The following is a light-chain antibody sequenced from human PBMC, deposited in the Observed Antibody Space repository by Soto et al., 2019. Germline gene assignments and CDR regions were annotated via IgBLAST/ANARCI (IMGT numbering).Light chain of an antibody. J-gene: IGKJ4*01. V-gene: IGKV1-39*01. CDR3: QESYSTPAVS. CDR1: QNIDNY. CDR2: ATS. Sequence: DIQMTQSPSSLCASIGDRVTITCRASQNIDNYLNWYQHKPGKAPKLLIYATSTLQSGVPARFSGSGSGTEFTLTISTLQAEDFATYFCQESYSTPAVSFGGGTKV.